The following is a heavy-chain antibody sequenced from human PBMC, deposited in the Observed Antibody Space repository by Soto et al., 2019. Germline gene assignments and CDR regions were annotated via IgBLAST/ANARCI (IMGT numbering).Heavy chain of an antibody. CDR2: IRSKAYGGTT. Sequence: EVQLVESGGGLVQPGRSLRLSCTASGFTFGDYAMSWFRQAPGKGLEWVGFIRSKAYGGTTEYAASVKGRFTISRDDCKSIAYLQMNSLKTEDTAVYYCGFPPYYDYIWGSYRPFTDYWGQGTLVTVSS. D-gene: IGHD3-16*02. CDR3: GFPPYYDYIWGSYRPFTDY. J-gene: IGHJ4*02. V-gene: IGHV3-49*03. CDR1: GFTFGDYA.